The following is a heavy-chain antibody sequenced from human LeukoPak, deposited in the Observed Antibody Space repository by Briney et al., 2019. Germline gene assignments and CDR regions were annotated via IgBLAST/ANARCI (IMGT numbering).Heavy chain of an antibody. J-gene: IGHJ4*02. CDR3: ARGLAPMFDY. Sequence: GGSLRLSCVVSGISLSNYAMTWVRQAPGKGLEWVSYISEKGGTKTYADSVKGRFTIARDTSLNTLYLQMNNLRAEDTAVYYCARGLAPMFDYWGQGTLVTVSS. CDR2: ISEKGGTK. V-gene: IGHV3-23*01. CDR1: GISLSNYA.